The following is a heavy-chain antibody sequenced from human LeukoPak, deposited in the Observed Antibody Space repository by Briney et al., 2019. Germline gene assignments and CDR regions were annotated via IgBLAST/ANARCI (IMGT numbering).Heavy chain of an antibody. V-gene: IGHV3-48*03. CDR2: ISSDITTT. Sequence: GGSLRLSCVASGYTFSGFGVNWVRQAPGKGLEWVSHISSDITTTYYADSVKGRFTISRDNAKNSLYLQMDSLRAEDTAVYFCARVGGVRGYYYLDFWGQGTLVTVSS. D-gene: IGHD3-22*01. CDR1: GYTFSGFG. CDR3: ARVGGVRGYYYLDF. J-gene: IGHJ4*02.